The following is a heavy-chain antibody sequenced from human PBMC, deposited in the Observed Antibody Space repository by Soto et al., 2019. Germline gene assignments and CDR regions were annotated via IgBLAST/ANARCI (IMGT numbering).Heavy chain of an antibody. Sequence: GGSLRLSCAASGFTFSSYSMNWVRRAPGKGLEWVSSISSSSSYIYYADSVKGRFTISRDNAKNSLYLQMNSLRAEDTAVYYCARGELGSDWSGMDVWGKGTTVTVSS. D-gene: IGHD1-7*01. CDR3: ARGELGSDWSGMDV. CDR1: GFTFSSYS. J-gene: IGHJ6*03. V-gene: IGHV3-21*01. CDR2: ISSSSSYI.